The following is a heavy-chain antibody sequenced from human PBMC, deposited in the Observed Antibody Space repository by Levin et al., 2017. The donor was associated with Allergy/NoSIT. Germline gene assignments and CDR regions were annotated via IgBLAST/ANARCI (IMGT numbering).Heavy chain of an antibody. CDR2: IYYSGST. D-gene: IGHD3-10*01. Sequence: SQTLSLTCTVSGGSISSGDYYWRWIRQPPGKGLEWIGYIYYSGSTYYNPSLKSRVTISVDTSKNQFSLKLSSVTAADTAVYYCARDGSGDIYYYYYMDVWGKGTTVTVSS. CDR1: GGSISSGDYY. J-gene: IGHJ6*03. CDR3: ARDGSGDIYYYYYMDV. V-gene: IGHV4-30-4*01.